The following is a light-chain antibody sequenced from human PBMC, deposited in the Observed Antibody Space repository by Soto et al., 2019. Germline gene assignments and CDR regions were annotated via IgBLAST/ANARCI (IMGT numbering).Light chain of an antibody. J-gene: IGKJ4*01. CDR1: QSVNNY. V-gene: IGKV3-11*01. Sequence: EIVLTQSPATLSLSPGESATLSCRTSQSVNNYLAWYQQKPGQAPRLLIYDASNRATGIPARVSGSGSGTDFTLTISSLEPEDFAVYYCQLRSDWLTFGGGTKVAIK. CDR2: DAS. CDR3: QLRSDWLT.